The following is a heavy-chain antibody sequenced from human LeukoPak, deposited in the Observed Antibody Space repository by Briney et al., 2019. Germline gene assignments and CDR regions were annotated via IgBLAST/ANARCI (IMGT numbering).Heavy chain of an antibody. Sequence: EASVKVSCKASGYSFIRYGISWVRQAPGQGLEWMGWISGYNDNINYAQKFRGRVTMTTDTSTSTAYMELTSLTFDDTAVYYCARDGIAAAGMIIRDWFDPWGQGTLVTVSS. J-gene: IGHJ5*02. D-gene: IGHD6-13*01. CDR1: GYSFIRYG. CDR2: ISGYNDNI. CDR3: ARDGIAAAGMIIRDWFDP. V-gene: IGHV1-18*01.